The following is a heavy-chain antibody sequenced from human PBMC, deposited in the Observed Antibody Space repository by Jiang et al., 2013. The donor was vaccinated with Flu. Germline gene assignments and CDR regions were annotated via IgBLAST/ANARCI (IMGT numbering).Heavy chain of an antibody. Sequence: GSGLVKPSETLSLTCTVSGGSISSSNYYWGWIRQPPGKGLEWIGSIYYSGSTYYNPSLKSRVTISVDTSKNQFSLKLSSVTAADTAVYYCARGGLQTAYSSSWYYWGPEPWSPSPQ. J-gene: IGHJ4*01. CDR1: GGSISSSNYY. V-gene: IGHV4-39*07. D-gene: IGHD6-13*01. CDR3: ARGGLQTAYSSSWYY. CDR2: IYYSGST.